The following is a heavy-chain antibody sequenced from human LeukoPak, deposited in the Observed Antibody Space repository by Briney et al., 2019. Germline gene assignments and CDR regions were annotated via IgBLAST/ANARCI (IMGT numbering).Heavy chain of an antibody. D-gene: IGHD6-13*01. CDR3: ATRPRGIAAAAPDY. V-gene: IGHV3-48*04. CDR1: GFTFSSYG. Sequence: GGSLRLSCAASGFTFSSYGMNWVRQSPGKGLEWISYISTGSGTIYYADSVKGRFTTSRDNAKNSLSLQMNSLRAEDTAVYYCATRPRGIAAAAPDYWGQGTLVTVSS. J-gene: IGHJ4*02. CDR2: ISTGSGTI.